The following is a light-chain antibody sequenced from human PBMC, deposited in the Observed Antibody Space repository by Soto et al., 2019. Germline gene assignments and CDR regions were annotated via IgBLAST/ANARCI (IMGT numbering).Light chain of an antibody. CDR1: QSIDTW. V-gene: IGKV1-5*03. CDR2: KAS. Sequence: DIQMAQSPSTLTPSMGYSVTITCRASQSIDTWLAWYQQKPGKAPKLLIYKASSLQTGVPSRFSGSGSGTEFTLAISSLQPDDSAIYYCQQNNHYPITFGQGTRLEIK. J-gene: IGKJ5*01. CDR3: QQNNHYPIT.